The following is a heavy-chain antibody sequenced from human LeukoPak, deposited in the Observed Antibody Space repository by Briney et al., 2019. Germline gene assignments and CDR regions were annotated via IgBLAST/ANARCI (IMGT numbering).Heavy chain of an antibody. J-gene: IGHJ3*02. D-gene: IGHD2-15*01. CDR1: GYSFTSYW. Sequence: GESLKISCKGSGYSFTSYWIGWVRQMPGKGLEWMEIIYPGDSDTRYSPSFQGHVTISADKSISTAYLQWSSLKASDTAMYESTTRLLYCGGGRCYLTSPPDAFHRWSQATMVTVSS. CDR3: TTRLLYCGGGRCYLTSPPDAFHR. V-gene: IGHV5-51*01. CDR2: IYPGDSDT.